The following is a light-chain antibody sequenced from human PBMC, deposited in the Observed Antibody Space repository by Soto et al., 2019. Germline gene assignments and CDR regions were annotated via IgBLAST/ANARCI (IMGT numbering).Light chain of an antibody. CDR1: SVDVGDYNS. J-gene: IGLJ1*01. CDR2: HVT. V-gene: IGLV2-14*03. CDR3: SSYSHSPPSYV. Sequence: QSVLPQPASVSGSPGQSITISCTGSSVDVGDYNSVSWYQQHPGKAPKVMIYHVTIRASGVSNRFSGSKSGNTASLTISGLQAEDEADYYCSSYSHSPPSYVFGTGTKVTVL.